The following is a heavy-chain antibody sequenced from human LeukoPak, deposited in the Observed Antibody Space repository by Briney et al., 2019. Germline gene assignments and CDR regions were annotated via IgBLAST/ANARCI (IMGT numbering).Heavy chain of an antibody. CDR2: ISDSGGST. V-gene: IGHV3-23*01. J-gene: IGHJ4*02. CDR1: GFTFSSYA. CDR3: ARDGYRGYYFDY. Sequence: GGSLRLSCAASGFTFSSYAMSWVRQAPGKGLEWVSSISDSGGSTYYADSVKGRFTISRDNSKNTLYLQMNSLRAEDTAVYYCARDGYRGYYFDYWGQGTLVTVSS. D-gene: IGHD5-24*01.